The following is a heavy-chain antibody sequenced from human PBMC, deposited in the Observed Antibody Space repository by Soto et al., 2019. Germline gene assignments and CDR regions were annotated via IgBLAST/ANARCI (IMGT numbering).Heavy chain of an antibody. CDR2: IIPIFGTA. V-gene: IGHV1-69*13. D-gene: IGHD3-22*01. Sequence: GASVKVSCKASGGTFSSYAISWVRQAPGQGLEWMGGIIPIFGTASYAQKFQGRVTITADESTSTAYMELSSLRSEDTAVYYCARESLPRYYDSSGYVDYWGQGTLVTVSS. CDR3: ARESLPRYYDSSGYVDY. J-gene: IGHJ4*02. CDR1: GGTFSSYA.